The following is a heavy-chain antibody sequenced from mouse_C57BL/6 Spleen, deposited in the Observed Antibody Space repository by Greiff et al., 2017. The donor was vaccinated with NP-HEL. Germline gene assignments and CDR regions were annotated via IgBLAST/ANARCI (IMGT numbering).Heavy chain of an antibody. Sequence: QVQLKQSGAELVKPGASVKISCEASGYAFSSYWMNWVKQRPGKGLEWIGQIYPGDGDTNYNGKFKGKATLTADKSSSTAYMQLSSLTSEDSAVYYCARREGYDLFAYWGQGTLVTVSA. CDR3: ARREGYDLFAY. V-gene: IGHV1-80*01. D-gene: IGHD2-2*01. CDR1: GYAFSSYW. CDR2: IYPGDGDT. J-gene: IGHJ3*01.